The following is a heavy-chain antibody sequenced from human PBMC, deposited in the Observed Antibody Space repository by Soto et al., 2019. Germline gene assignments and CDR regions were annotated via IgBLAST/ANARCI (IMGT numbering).Heavy chain of an antibody. V-gene: IGHV4-34*01. J-gene: IGHJ4*02. D-gene: IGHD6-6*01. CDR1: GGSFSGYY. Sequence: QVQLQQWGAGLLKPSETLSLTCAVYGGSFSGYYWSWIRQPPGKGLEWIGEINHSGSTNYNPSLKSRVTISVDTSKNQFSLKLSSVTAADTAVYYCARRGRIAARGLAYWGQGTLVTVSS. CDR2: INHSGST. CDR3: ARRGRIAARGLAY.